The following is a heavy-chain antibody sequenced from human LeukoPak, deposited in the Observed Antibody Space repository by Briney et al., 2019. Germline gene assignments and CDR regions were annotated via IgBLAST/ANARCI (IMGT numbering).Heavy chain of an antibody. Sequence: GGSLRLSCAASGFIFSGYGMHWVRQAPGKGLEWVAVIWYDGSNKYYVDSVKGRFTISRDNSRNTLYLQMNSLRAEDTAVYYCAKEGDYYGMDVWGQGTTVTVSS. CDR2: IWYDGSNK. CDR1: GFIFSGYG. CDR3: AKEGDYYGMDV. V-gene: IGHV3-33*06. J-gene: IGHJ6*02.